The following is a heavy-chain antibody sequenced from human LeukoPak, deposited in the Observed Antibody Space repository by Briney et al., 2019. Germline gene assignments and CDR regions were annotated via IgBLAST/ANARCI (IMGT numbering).Heavy chain of an antibody. CDR3: ARGGLVWFGELYYFDY. V-gene: IGHV3-21*01. CDR1: GFTFSSYS. CDR2: ISSSSSYI. D-gene: IGHD3-10*01. J-gene: IGHJ4*02. Sequence: GGSLRLSCAASGFTFSSYSMNWVRRAPGKGLEWVSSISSSSSYIYYADSVKGRFTISRDNAKNSLYLQMNSLRAEDTAVYYCARGGLVWFGELYYFDYWGQGTLVTVSS.